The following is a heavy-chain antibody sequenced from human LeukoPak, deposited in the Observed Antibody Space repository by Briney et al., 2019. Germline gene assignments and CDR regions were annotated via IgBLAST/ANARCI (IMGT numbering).Heavy chain of an antibody. CDR3: TTLGPGYCSSTSCSPFDY. CDR2: IKSKTNGGTT. V-gene: IGHV3-15*01. J-gene: IGHJ4*02. CDR1: GFTFSKAW. Sequence: GGSLRLSCAASGFTFSKAWMSWVRQAPGKGLEWVGHIKSKTNGGTTDYAAPVKGRFTISGDDSKNTLYLQMNSLKIEDTAVYYCTTLGPGYCSSTSCSPFDYWGQGTLVTVSS. D-gene: IGHD2-2*01.